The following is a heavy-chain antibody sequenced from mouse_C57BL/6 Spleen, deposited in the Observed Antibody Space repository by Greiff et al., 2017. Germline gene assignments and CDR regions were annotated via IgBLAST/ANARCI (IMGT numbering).Heavy chain of an antibody. CDR1: GYSITSGYY. CDR2: ISYDGSN. D-gene: IGHD2-2*01. V-gene: IGHV3-6*01. CDR3: ARSAMVTTRAWFAY. J-gene: IGHJ3*01. Sequence: VQLQQSGPGLVKPSQSLSLTCSVTGYSITSGYYWFWIRQFPGNILEWMGYISYDGSNNYNPSLKNRISITRDTSKNQFFLKLNTVTTEDTATYYYARSAMVTTRAWFAYWGQGTLVTVSA.